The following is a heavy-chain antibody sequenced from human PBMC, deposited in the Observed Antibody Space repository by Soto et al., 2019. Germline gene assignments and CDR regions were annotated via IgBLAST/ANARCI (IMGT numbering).Heavy chain of an antibody. Sequence: QVQLQESGPGLVKPSETLSLTCTVSGGSISSYYWSWIRQPAGKGLEWIGRIYTSGSTNYNPSLKSRVTMPVDTSKNQFSLELSSVTAADTAVYYSARCGDRGYDWSQGGWFDPWAQGTLVTVSS. CDR1: GGSISSYY. CDR2: IYTSGST. V-gene: IGHV4-4*07. D-gene: IGHD5-12*01. J-gene: IGHJ5*02. CDR3: ARCGDRGYDWSQGGWFDP.